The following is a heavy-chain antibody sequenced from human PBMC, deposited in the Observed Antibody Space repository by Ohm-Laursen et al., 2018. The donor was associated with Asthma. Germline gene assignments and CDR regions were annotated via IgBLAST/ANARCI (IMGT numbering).Heavy chain of an antibody. Sequence: TLSLTWSVSGGSISSSGYYWSWIRQHPGKGLEWIGYIYYSGSTYYNPSLKSRVTISVDTSKNQFSLNVTSVTAADTAVYYCARKKGGYCFDYWGQGALVTVSS. CDR1: GGSISSSGYY. CDR3: ARKKGGYCFDY. J-gene: IGHJ4*02. V-gene: IGHV4-31*02. D-gene: IGHD3-22*01. CDR2: IYYSGST.